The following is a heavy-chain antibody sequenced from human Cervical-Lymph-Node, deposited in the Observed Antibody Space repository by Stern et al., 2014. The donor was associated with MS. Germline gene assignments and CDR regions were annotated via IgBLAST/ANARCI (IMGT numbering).Heavy chain of an antibody. Sequence: QVTLRESGPALVKPTQTLTLTCTFSGFSLRTSGMYVSWVRQSTGKALEWLALIDWDGDRYYATSLKARLSISKVTSKNQVILTMTNMDPVDTGTYYCARINGGADGTGVDYWGQGTLVTVSS. CDR1: GFSLRTSGMY. CDR2: IDWDGDR. D-gene: IGHD1/OR15-1a*01. V-gene: IGHV2-70*20. CDR3: ARINGGADGTGVDY. J-gene: IGHJ4*02.